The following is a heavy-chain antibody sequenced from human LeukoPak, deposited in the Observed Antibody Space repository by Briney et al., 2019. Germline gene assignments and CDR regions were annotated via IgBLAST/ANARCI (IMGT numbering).Heavy chain of an antibody. V-gene: IGHV4-39*01. CDR2: IYYSGST. CDR3: ARHRAYCSSTSCSLLDY. D-gene: IGHD2-2*01. CDR1: GGSISSYY. J-gene: IGHJ4*02. Sequence: SETLSLTCTVSGGSISSYYWGWIRQPPGKGLEWIGSIYYSGSTYYNPSLKSRVTISVDTSKNQFSLKLSSVTAADTAVYYCARHRAYCSSTSCSLLDYWGQGTLVTVSS.